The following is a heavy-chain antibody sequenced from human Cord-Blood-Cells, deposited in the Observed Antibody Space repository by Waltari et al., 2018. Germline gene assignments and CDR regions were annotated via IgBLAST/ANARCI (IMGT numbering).Heavy chain of an antibody. V-gene: IGHV4-34*01. CDR3: ARLPSPRDYYGSGSPNWFDP. Sequence: QVQLQQWGAGLLKPSETLSLTCAVSGGSFSGYYWSWIRQPPGKGLEWIGEINHSGSTNYNPSLKSRVTISVDTSKNQFSLKLSSVTAADTAVYYCARLPSPRDYYGSGSPNWFDPWGQGTLVTVSS. D-gene: IGHD3-10*01. CDR1: GGSFSGYY. CDR2: INHSGST. J-gene: IGHJ5*02.